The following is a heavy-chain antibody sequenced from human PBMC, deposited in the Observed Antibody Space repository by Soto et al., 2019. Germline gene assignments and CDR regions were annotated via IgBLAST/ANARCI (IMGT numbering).Heavy chain of an antibody. CDR3: ASVTFGGIVLAH. Sequence: LSLTCTVSAASFSKYYWTWIRQPPGKGLEWIGYIYFNGNTKYNPSLEGRLTISIDTSKKEFSLKLTSVTAADAAVYYCASVTFGGIVLAHWGRG. CDR2: IYFNGNT. D-gene: IGHD3-16*01. J-gene: IGHJ1*01. V-gene: IGHV4-59*01. CDR1: AASFSKYY.